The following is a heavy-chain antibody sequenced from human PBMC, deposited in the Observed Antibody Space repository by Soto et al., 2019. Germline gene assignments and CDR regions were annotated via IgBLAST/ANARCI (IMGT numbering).Heavy chain of an antibody. J-gene: IGHJ5*02. V-gene: IGHV4-39*06. Sequence: SETLSLTCSVSGGSISSGDYYWNWIRQPPGKGLEWIGSIYYSGSTYYNPSLKSRVTISVDTSKNQIALNLSSVTAADTAVYFCVRTFPPAPRVVLSHNWFVPWGPGTLVTVSS. D-gene: IGHD2-2*01. CDR2: IYYSGST. CDR3: VRTFPPAPRVVLSHNWFVP. CDR1: GGSISSGDYY.